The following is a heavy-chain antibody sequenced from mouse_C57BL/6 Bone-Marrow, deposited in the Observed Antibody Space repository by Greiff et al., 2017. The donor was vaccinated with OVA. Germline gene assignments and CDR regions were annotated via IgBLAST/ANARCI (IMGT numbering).Heavy chain of an antibody. V-gene: IGHV1-64*01. J-gene: IGHJ2*01. D-gene: IGHD2-4*01. CDR1: GYTFTSYW. CDR3: ARGGDYDGGYYVDY. Sequence: VQLQQPGAELVKPGASVKLSCKASGYTFTSYWMHWVKQRPGQGLEWIGMIHPNSGSTNYNEKFKSKATLTVDKASSTAYMQLSSLTSEGSAVYYCARGGDYDGGYYVDYWGQGTTLTVSS. CDR2: IHPNSGST.